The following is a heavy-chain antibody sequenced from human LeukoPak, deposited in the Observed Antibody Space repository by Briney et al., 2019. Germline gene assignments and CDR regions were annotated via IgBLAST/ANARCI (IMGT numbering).Heavy chain of an antibody. D-gene: IGHD6-25*01. J-gene: IGHJ4*02. Sequence: SETLSLTCTVSGGYISSYYWSWIRQPPGKGLEWIGYIYYSGSTNYDPSLKSRVTISVDTSKNQFSLKLSSVTAADTAVYYCARGGAAPLDYWGQGTLVTVSS. CDR1: GGYISSYY. V-gene: IGHV4-59*01. CDR2: IYYSGST. CDR3: ARGGAAPLDY.